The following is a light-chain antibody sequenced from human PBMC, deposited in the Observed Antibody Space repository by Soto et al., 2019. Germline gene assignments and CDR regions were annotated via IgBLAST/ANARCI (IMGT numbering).Light chain of an antibody. CDR3: QKYSHLIT. J-gene: IGKJ5*01. V-gene: IGKV1-33*01. CDR2: DAS. CDR1: QDTSNY. Sequence: DIQVTQSPSSLSASVGDRVTITCQASQDTSNYLNWYQQKLGKAPKLLXYDASNLETGGPSRFSGSGSGTYFTFTISSLQPEDIATYYCQKYSHLITFGQGTRLEIK.